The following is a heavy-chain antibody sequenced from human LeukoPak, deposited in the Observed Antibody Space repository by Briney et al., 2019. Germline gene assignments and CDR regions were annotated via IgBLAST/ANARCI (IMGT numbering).Heavy chain of an antibody. V-gene: IGHV3-48*03. Sequence: GSLRLSCAASGFTFSSHEMNWVRQAPGKGLEWVSYISSSGGTIYYADSVKGRFTISRDNSKNTLYLQMNSLRAEDTAVYYCARGHMTTVTTYYFDYWGQGTLVTVSS. CDR3: ARGHMTTVTTYYFDY. J-gene: IGHJ4*02. CDR2: ISSSGGTI. D-gene: IGHD4-17*01. CDR1: GFTFSSHE.